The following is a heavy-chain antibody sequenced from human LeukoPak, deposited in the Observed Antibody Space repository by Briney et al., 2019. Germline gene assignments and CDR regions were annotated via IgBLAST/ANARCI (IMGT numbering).Heavy chain of an antibody. J-gene: IGHJ5*02. CDR1: GFTFSSYS. V-gene: IGHV3-21*01. D-gene: IGHD3-3*01. CDR2: ISSSSSYI. CDR3: AKASFGVAPNWFDP. Sequence: TAGGSLRLSCAASGFTFSSYSMNWVRQAPGKGLEWVSSISSSSSYIYYADSVKGRFTISRDNAKNSLYLQMNSLRAEDTAVYYCAKASFGVAPNWFDPWGQGTLVTVSS.